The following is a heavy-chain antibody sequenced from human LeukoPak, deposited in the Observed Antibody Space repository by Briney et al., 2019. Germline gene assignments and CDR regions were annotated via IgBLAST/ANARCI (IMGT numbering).Heavy chain of an antibody. D-gene: IGHD3-10*01. Sequence: PGGSLRLSCAASGFTFSSYAMSWVRQAPGKGLEWVSAISGSGGSTYYADSVKGRFTISRDNSKNTLYLQMNSLRAEDTAVYYCANMGLLWFGEGIWFDPWGQGTLVTASS. J-gene: IGHJ5*02. V-gene: IGHV3-23*01. CDR3: ANMGLLWFGEGIWFDP. CDR1: GFTFSSYA. CDR2: ISGSGGST.